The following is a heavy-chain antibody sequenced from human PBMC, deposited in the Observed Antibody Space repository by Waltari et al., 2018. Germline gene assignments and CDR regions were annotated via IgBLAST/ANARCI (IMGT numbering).Heavy chain of an antibody. CDR3: ARRFGGATVGWFDP. CDR2: IYPGDSDT. V-gene: IGHV5-51*01. CDR1: GYIFTSYW. Sequence: EVQLVQSGAEVKTPGESLTISCRGSGYIFTSYWIGRVRQRPGKGLEWMGIIYPGDSDTRYSPSFQGQVTISADKSISTAYLQWSSLKASDTAMYYCARRFGGATVGWFDPWGQGTLVTVSS. J-gene: IGHJ5*02. D-gene: IGHD1-26*01.